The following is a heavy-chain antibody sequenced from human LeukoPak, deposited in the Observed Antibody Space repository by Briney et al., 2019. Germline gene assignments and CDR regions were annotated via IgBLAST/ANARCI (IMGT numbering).Heavy chain of an antibody. CDR1: GYTFTSYY. J-gene: IGHJ4*02. CDR2: INPSGGST. D-gene: IGHD3-22*01. Sequence: GASVKVSCKASGYTFTSYYMHWVRQAPGQGLEWMGIINPSGGSTSYAQKFQGRVTMTRDMSTSTVYMELSSLRSEDTAVYYCARVGGVYYYDSSGTYDYWGQGTLVTVSS. V-gene: IGHV1-46*01. CDR3: ARVGGVYYYDSSGTYDY.